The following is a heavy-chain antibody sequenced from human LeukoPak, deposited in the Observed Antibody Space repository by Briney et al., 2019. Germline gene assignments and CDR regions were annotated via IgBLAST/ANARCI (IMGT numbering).Heavy chain of an antibody. CDR1: RYRFSSYW. V-gene: IGHV5-51*01. J-gene: IGHJ4*02. CDR3: VRALGYCSSGSCXXYDY. D-gene: IGHD2-15*01. CDR2: IYPGDSET. Sequence: GESLKISCKGSRYRFSSYWIGWVRQMPGKDLEWMGIIYPGDSETRYSPSFQGQVTISADKSISTAYLQWSSLKASDTAMYYCVRALGYCSSGSCXXYDYWGQGTLVTVSS.